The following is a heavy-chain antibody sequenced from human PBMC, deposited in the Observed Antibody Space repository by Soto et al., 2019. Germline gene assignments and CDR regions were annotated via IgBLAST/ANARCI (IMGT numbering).Heavy chain of an antibody. V-gene: IGHV4-31*03. CDR2: VSPSGTT. CDR1: GDSISVGYY. J-gene: IGHJ6*02. Sequence: SETLSLTCTVSGDSISVGYYWSWIRQHPGKGLEWIGYVSPSGTTYYNPSLKSRVSISTDRSKNQFSLEVSSVTAADTAVYYCARDRGSYGMDVWGQGTTVTVS. CDR3: ARDRGSYGMDV.